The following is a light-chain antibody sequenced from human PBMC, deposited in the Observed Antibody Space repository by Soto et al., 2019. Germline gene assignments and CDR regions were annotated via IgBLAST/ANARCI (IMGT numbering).Light chain of an antibody. CDR1: SSDVGGYNY. J-gene: IGLJ1*01. V-gene: IGLV2-11*01. Sequence: QSALTQPRSVSGSPGQSVAISCTGTSSDVGGYNYVSWYQQHPGKFSKLIIYDVTKRPSGFPDRFSFSSSGNTASLTISRLQAEDEADYFCCSYESSYSYVFGPETKVTGL. CDR3: CSYESSYSYV. CDR2: DVT.